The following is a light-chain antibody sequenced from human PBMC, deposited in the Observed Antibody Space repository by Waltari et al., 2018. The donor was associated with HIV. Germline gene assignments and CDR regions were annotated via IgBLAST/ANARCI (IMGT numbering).Light chain of an antibody. J-gene: IGKJ2*01. CDR3: QQSYTNPYT. Sequence: DIQMTQSPSSLSASVGDTVTITCRASQFISRYLSWYQQTPGNAPTLLIYAASSLQSGVPSRFSGSGSGTDFTLTISGLQSEDFATYYCQQSYTNPYTCGLGTQVDIK. V-gene: IGKV1-39*01. CDR1: QFISRY. CDR2: AAS.